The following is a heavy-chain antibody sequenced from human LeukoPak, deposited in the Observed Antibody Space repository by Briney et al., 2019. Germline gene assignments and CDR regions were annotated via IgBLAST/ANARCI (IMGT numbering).Heavy chain of an antibody. J-gene: IGHJ5*02. CDR1: GFTFSSNG. D-gene: IGHD3-10*01. CDR3: AKDSLASYYGSGSYLGNWFDP. V-gene: IGHV3-30*18. Sequence: PGGSLRLSCAASGFTFSSNGTHGFRQAPGKGLEWVAFILSDGPKKFYADSEKGRFTNSTDNSKTTLYLQMSSLRPEDTAVSYCAKDSLASYYGSGSYLGNWFDPWGQGTLVTVSS. CDR2: ILSDGPKK.